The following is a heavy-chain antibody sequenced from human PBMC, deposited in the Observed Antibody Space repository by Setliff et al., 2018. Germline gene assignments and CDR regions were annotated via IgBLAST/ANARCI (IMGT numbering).Heavy chain of an antibody. Sequence: ASVKVSCKASGHTFTGYYMHWVRQAPGQGLEWMGIINPSGGFTSYAQKFQDRVTMTRDTSTSTVYMELSSLRSGDTAMYYCARELLFGGVIFGYWGQGTLVTVSS. V-gene: IGHV1-46*01. CDR2: INPSGGFT. CDR1: GHTFTGYY. J-gene: IGHJ4*02. D-gene: IGHD3-3*01. CDR3: ARELLFGGVIFGY.